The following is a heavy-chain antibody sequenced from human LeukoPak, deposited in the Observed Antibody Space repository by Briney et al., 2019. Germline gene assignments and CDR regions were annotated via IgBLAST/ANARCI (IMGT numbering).Heavy chain of an antibody. V-gene: IGHV1-8*03. Sequence: ASVKVSCKASGYTFTSYDINWVRQATGQGLEWMGWMNPNSGNTGYAQKFQGRVTITRNTSISTAYKELSSLRSEDTAVYYCARVTVNENYYYYMDVWGKGTTVTVSS. CDR1: GYTFTSYD. CDR2: MNPNSGNT. CDR3: ARVTVNENYYYYMDV. J-gene: IGHJ6*03. D-gene: IGHD4-11*01.